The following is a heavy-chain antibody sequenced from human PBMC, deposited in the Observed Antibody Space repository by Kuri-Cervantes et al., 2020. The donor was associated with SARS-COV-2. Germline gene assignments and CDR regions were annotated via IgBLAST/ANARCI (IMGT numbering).Heavy chain of an antibody. CDR2: IIPILGAA. CDR1: GGTFSSYA. J-gene: IGHJ6*03. D-gene: IGHD4-23*01. Sequence: SVKVSCKASGGTFSSYAISWVRQAPGQGLEWMGGIIPILGAANYAQKFQGRVTITADESTSTAYMELSSLRSEDTAVYYCASIPTTVVTPDYHYMDVWGKGTTVT. V-gene: IGHV1-69*13. CDR3: ASIPTTVVTPDYHYMDV.